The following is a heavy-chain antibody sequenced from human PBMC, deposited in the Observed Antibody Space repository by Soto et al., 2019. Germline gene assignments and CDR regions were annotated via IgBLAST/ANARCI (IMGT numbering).Heavy chain of an antibody. CDR3: ARKGVLDWCVDL. CDR2: VNTNSGDT. V-gene: IGHV1-8*02. J-gene: IGHJ5*02. D-gene: IGHD3-9*01. CDR1: GYTFSSYD. Sequence: QMQLVQSGAEVKKPGASVKVSCKASGYTFSSYDITWVRQAAGQGLEWMGWVNTNSGDTDHTQKFQGRVTMTRDTSTNTADMELSSRRSEDTAVYYCARKGVLDWCVDLWGQGTLVTVSS.